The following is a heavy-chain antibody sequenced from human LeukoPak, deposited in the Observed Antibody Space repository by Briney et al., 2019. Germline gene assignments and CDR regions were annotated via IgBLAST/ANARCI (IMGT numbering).Heavy chain of an antibody. D-gene: IGHD3-3*01. J-gene: IGHJ4*02. Sequence: GGSLRLSCAASGYTFSSYWVTWVRQAPGKGLEWVANINEDGNQRYYVDSVKGRFTISRDNAENSLYLQMNSLRPEDTAVYYCARNNFWRFDHWGQGTPVTVSS. CDR3: ARNNFWRFDH. CDR2: INEDGNQR. V-gene: IGHV3-7*01. CDR1: GYTFSSYW.